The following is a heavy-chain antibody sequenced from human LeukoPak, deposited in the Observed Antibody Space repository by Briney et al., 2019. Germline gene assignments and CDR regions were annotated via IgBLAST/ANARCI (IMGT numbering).Heavy chain of an antibody. CDR1: GYSISSGYY. CDR2: IYHSGST. CDR3: ARIPKGVPNYWFDP. D-gene: IGHD1-1*01. Sequence: SETLSLTCTVSGYSISSGYYWGWIRQPPGKGLEWIGSIYHSGSTYYNPSLKSRVTISVDTSKNQFSLKLSSVTAADTAVYYCARIPKGVPNYWFDPWGQGTLVTVSS. J-gene: IGHJ5*02. V-gene: IGHV4-38-2*02.